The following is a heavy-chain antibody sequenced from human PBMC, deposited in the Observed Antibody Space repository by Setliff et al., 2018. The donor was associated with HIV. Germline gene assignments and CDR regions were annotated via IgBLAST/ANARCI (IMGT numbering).Heavy chain of an antibody. D-gene: IGHD3-3*01. V-gene: IGHV5-51*01. CDR3: ARLSQRIRIFGVINRGEEFDI. J-gene: IGHJ3*02. CDR1: GYSFTSYW. CDR2: IYPYDSDT. Sequence: PGESLTISCKVSGYSFTSYWIGWVRQMPGKGLEWIGIIYPYDSDTRYSPSLQGQVTISADNSNTTAYLQWSSLKASDTAMYFCARLSQRIRIFGVINRGEEFDIWGQGTMVTVSS.